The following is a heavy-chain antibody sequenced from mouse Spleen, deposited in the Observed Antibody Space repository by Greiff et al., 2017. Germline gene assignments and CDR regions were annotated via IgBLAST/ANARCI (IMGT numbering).Heavy chain of an antibody. D-gene: IGHD4-1*01. CDR2: IHPNSGST. CDR3: ARSPYNWVWYFDV. J-gene: IGHJ1*01. CDR1: GYTFTSYW. V-gene: IGHV1-64*01. Sequence: QVQLKQPGAELVKPGASVKLSCKASGYTFTSYWMHWVKQRPGQGLEWIGMIHPNSGSTNYNEKFKSKATLTVDKSSSTAYMQLSSLTSEDSAVYYCARSPYNWVWYFDVWGAGTTVTVSS.